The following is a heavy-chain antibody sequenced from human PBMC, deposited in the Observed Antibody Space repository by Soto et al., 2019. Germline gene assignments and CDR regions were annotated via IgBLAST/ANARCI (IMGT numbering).Heavy chain of an antibody. J-gene: IGHJ5*02. V-gene: IGHV3-23*01. CDR1: GFTFSSYA. CDR3: PKDRHYNWNYWRWFDP. CDR2: ISGSGGST. Sequence: PGGSLRLSCAASGFTFSSYAMSWVRQAPGKGLEWVSAISGSGGSTYYADSVKGRFTISRDNSKNTLYLQMNSLRAEDTAVYYCPKDRHYNWNYWRWFDPCGQGTMVTLSS. D-gene: IGHD1-7*01.